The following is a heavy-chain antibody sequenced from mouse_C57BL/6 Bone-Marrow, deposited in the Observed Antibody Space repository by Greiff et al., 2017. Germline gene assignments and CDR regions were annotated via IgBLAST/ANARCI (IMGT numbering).Heavy chain of an antibody. CDR3: ARQRLRRRGYYAMDY. D-gene: IGHD2-4*01. V-gene: IGHV5-17*01. Sequence: EVMLVESGGGLVKPGGSLKLSCAASGFTFSDYGMHWVRQAPEKGLEWVAYISSGSSTIYYADTVKGRFTISRDNAKHTLFLQMTSLRSEDTAMYYCARQRLRRRGYYAMDYWGQGTSVTVSS. CDR2: ISSGSSTI. CDR1: GFTFSDYG. J-gene: IGHJ4*01.